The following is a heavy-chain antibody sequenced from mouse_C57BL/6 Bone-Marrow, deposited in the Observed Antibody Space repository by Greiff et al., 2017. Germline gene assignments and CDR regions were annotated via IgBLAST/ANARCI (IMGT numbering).Heavy chain of an antibody. D-gene: IGHD1-1*01. CDR1: GFTFSDYY. J-gene: IGHJ3*01. CDR3: AREGYYGRSPWFAY. V-gene: IGHV5-16*01. CDR2: INYDGSST. Sequence: EVQRVESEGGLVQPGSSMKLSCTASGFTFSDYYMAWVRQVPEKGLEWVANINYDGSSTYYLDSLKSRFIISRDNAKNILYLQMSSLKSEDTATYYCAREGYYGRSPWFAYWGQGTLVTVSA.